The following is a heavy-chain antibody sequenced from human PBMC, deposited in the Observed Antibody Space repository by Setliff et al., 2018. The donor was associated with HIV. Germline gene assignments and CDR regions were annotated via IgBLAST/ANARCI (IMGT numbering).Heavy chain of an antibody. J-gene: IGHJ2*01. V-gene: IGHV3-30*03. D-gene: IGHD2-2*01. CDR3: VRDFTSNGLFGYFDI. CDR2: ISHDGNAK. CDR1: GFTFSSSV. Sequence: SGGSLRLSCVVSGFTFSSSVMHWVRQAPGKGLEWITGISHDGNAKHYAESVKGRFTISRDNSKSTLYLEMDSLKVEDAADYYCVRDFTSNGLFGYFDIWGRGALVTVSS.